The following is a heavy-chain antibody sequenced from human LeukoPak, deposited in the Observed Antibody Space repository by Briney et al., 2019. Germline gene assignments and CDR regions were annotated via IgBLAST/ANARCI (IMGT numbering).Heavy chain of an antibody. CDR2: IYPGDSDT. CDR3: ASKEYELWADDVFDM. D-gene: IGHD3-10*01. CDR1: GYSFTSYW. Sequence: GESLKISCKGSGYSFTSYWIGWVRQMPGKGLEWMGIIYPGDSDTRYSPSFQGQVTISADKSINTAYLQWSSLKAHDAAMYYCASKEYELWADDVFDMWGQGTMVTVPS. V-gene: IGHV5-51*06. J-gene: IGHJ3*02.